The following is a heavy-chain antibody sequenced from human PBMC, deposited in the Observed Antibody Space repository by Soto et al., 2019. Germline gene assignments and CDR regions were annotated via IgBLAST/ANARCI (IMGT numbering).Heavy chain of an antibody. D-gene: IGHD2-15*01. CDR3: AKDTRRGYCSGGSCYPGYYFDY. CDR2: ISYDGSNK. Sequence: QVQLVESGGGVVQPGRSLRLSCAASGFTFSSYGMHWVRQAPGKGLEWVAVISYDGSNKYYADSVKGRFTISRDNSKNTLNLQMNSLRAADTALYYCAKDTRRGYCSGGSCYPGYYFDYWGQGTLVTVSS. J-gene: IGHJ4*02. CDR1: GFTFSSYG. V-gene: IGHV3-30*18.